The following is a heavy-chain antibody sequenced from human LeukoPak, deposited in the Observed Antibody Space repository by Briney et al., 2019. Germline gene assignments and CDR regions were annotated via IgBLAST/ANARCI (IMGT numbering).Heavy chain of an antibody. CDR3: ARELPGVDAFDI. D-gene: IGHD3-10*01. J-gene: IGHJ3*02. CDR2: INPNSGGT. V-gene: IGHV1-2*02. CDR1: GYTFTGYY. Sequence: ASVKVSCKASGYTFTGYYMHWVRQAPGQGLEWMGWINPNSGGTNYAQKFQGRVTMTRDTSISTAYMELSRLRSDDTAVYYCARELPGVDAFDIWGQGTMVTVSS.